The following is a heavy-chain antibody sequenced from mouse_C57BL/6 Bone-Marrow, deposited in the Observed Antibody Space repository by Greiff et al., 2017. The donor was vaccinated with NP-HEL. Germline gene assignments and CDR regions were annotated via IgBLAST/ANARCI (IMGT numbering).Heavy chain of an antibody. Sequence: VQLQQSGAELVKPGASVKLSCKASGYTFTEYTIHWVKQRSGQGLEWIGWFYPGSGSIKYNEKFKDKATLTADKSSSKVYMYLSRLTSDDSAVYFCASHPYYYGSSYPYFDYWGQGTTLTVSS. CDR3: ASHPYYYGSSYPYFDY. J-gene: IGHJ2*01. CDR2: FYPGSGSI. CDR1: GYTFTEYT. D-gene: IGHD1-1*01. V-gene: IGHV1-62-2*01.